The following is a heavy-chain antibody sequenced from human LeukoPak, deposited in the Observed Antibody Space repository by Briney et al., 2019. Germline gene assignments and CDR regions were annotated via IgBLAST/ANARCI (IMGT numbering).Heavy chain of an antibody. CDR1: GFTFSSYS. D-gene: IGHD3-22*01. CDR2: ISSSSSTI. J-gene: IGHJ4*02. CDR3: AREGAPYDRPSYYFDY. Sequence: PGGSLRLSCAASGFTFSSYSMNWVRQAPGKGLEWVSYISSSSSTIYYADSVKGRFTISRDNAKNSLYLQMNSLRAEDTAVYYCAREGAPYDRPSYYFDYWGQGTLVTVSS. V-gene: IGHV3-48*01.